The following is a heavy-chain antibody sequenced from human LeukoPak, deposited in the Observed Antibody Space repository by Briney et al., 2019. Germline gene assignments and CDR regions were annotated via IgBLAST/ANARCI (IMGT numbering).Heavy chain of an antibody. CDR1: GGTFTSYA. D-gene: IGHD6-25*01. V-gene: IGHV1-69*13. Sequence: GASVKASCKTSGGTFTSYAITWVRQAPGQGLEWMGKIIPISGTTNYAQKFQGRVTFTADESTSTAYMELSSLRSEDTALYYCARPRGIVAGDAFDIWGQGTMVTVSS. J-gene: IGHJ3*02. CDR2: IIPISGTT. CDR3: ARPRGIVAGDAFDI.